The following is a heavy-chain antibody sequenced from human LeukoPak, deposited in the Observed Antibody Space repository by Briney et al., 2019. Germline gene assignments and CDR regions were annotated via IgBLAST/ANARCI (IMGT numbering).Heavy chain of an antibody. CDR2: IIPIFGTA. CDR1: GGTFSSYA. D-gene: IGHD4-11*01. CDR3: TRVPNPTVTTYYFDY. Sequence: SVKVSCKASGGTFSSYAISWVRQAPGQGLEWMGGIIPIFGTANYAQKFQGRVTITADESTSTAYMELSSLRSEDTAVYYCTRVPNPTVTTYYFDYWGQGTLVTVSS. V-gene: IGHV1-69*13. J-gene: IGHJ4*02.